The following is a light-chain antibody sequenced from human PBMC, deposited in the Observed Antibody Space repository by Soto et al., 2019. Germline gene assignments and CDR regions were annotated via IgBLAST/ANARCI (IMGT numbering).Light chain of an antibody. Sequence: EIVLTQSPASLSLSPGEGATLSCRASQSVSTYLAWFQQKFGQPPRLLIYDASKRATGIPARFSGSGSGTDFTLTISRLEPEDFAGYFCQQYSAPSWTFGRGTKVDIK. CDR1: QSVSTY. J-gene: IGKJ1*01. CDR2: DAS. CDR3: QQYSAPSWT. V-gene: IGKV3-11*01.